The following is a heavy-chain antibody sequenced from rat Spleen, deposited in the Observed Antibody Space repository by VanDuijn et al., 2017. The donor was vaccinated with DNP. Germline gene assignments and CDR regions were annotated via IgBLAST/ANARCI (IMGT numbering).Heavy chain of an antibody. CDR3: ARYYTGLGFAY. J-gene: IGHJ3*01. CDR2: NYSGNT. V-gene: IGHV3-4*01. D-gene: IGHD4-1*01. Sequence: NYSGNTNYNPSLKSRISITRDTSENQFFLQLNSVTTDDTATYYCARYYTGLGFAYWGQGTLVTVSS.